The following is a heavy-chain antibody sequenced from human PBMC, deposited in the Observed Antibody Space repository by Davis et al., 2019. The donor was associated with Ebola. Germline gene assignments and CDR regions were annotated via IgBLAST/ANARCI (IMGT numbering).Heavy chain of an antibody. CDR1: GNSFTNYW. Sequence: KVSCKGSGNSFTNYWIGWVRQMPGKGLEWMGIIYTGDSDTRYSPSFRGQVTISAEKSIRAAYLQWSNLKASDTAMYYCATLRRTVTGMDDAFDIWGQGTMVTVSS. J-gene: IGHJ3*02. CDR2: IYTGDSDT. V-gene: IGHV5-51*01. D-gene: IGHD4-11*01. CDR3: ATLRRTVTGMDDAFDI.